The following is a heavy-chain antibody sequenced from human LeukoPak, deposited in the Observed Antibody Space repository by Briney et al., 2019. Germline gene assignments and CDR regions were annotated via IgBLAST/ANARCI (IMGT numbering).Heavy chain of an antibody. CDR2: INHSGST. CDR3: ASSLVRGVSFDY. J-gene: IGHJ4*02. D-gene: IGHD3-10*01. CDR1: GGSISSYY. Sequence: SETLSLTCTVSGGSISSYYWSWIRQPAGKGLEWIGEINHSGSTNYNPSLKSRVTISVDTSKNQFSLKLSSVTAADTAVYYCASSLVRGVSFDYWGQGTLVTVSS. V-gene: IGHV4-34*01.